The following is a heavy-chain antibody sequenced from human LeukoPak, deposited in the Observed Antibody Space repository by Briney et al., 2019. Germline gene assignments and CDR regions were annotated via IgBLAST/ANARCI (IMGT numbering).Heavy chain of an antibody. Sequence: SETLSLTCTVSGGSISSGGYYWSWIRQHPGTGLEWIGYIYYSGSTYYNPSLKSRVTISVDTSKNQFSLKLSSVTAADTAVYYCARDYYDSSGYYSHWFDPWGQGTLVTVSS. J-gene: IGHJ5*02. CDR3: ARDYYDSSGYYSHWFDP. D-gene: IGHD3-22*01. CDR2: IYYSGST. CDR1: GGSISSGGYY. V-gene: IGHV4-31*03.